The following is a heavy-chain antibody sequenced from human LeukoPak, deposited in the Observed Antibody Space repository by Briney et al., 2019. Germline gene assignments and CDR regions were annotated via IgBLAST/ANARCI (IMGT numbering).Heavy chain of an antibody. CDR3: ARGSYGENWFDP. J-gene: IGHJ5*02. D-gene: IGHD4-17*01. V-gene: IGHV1-3*03. Sequence: ASVKVSCKASGYTFTSYAMHWVRQAPGQRLEWMGWINAGNGNTKYSQEFQGRVTITRDTSASTAYMELSSLRSEDMAVYYCARGSYGENWFDPWGQGTLVTVSS. CDR1: GYTFTSYA. CDR2: INAGNGNT.